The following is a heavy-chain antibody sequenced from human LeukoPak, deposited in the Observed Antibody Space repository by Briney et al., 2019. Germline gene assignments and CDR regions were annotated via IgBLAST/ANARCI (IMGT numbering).Heavy chain of an antibody. V-gene: IGHV4-59*01. CDR3: ARDLGSSGYGFDS. Sequence: SETLSLTCAVSGDSINNYHWSWIRQPPGKGLEWIGYIYYSGSTNYNPSLKSRVTISIDTSKNQFYLKLNSVTAADTAVYYCARDLGSSGYGFDSWGPGTLVTVSP. CDR2: IYYSGST. D-gene: IGHD5-12*01. J-gene: IGHJ5*01. CDR1: GDSINNYH.